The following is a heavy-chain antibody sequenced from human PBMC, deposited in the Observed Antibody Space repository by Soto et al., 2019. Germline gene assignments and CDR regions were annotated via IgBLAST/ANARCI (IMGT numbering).Heavy chain of an antibody. D-gene: IGHD4-4*01. CDR1: GFTVSNLY. J-gene: IGHJ4*02. Sequence: GGSLRLSCAASGFTVSNLYMTWVRQAPGKGLQWVAVISSGGSTYYADSVKGRFTISRDNSKNTLYLEMNSLRVEDTAVYYCAGVKRSSNYAAGSYYWGQGTLVTVSS. V-gene: IGHV3-66*01. CDR3: AGVKRSSNYAAGSYY. CDR2: ISSGGST.